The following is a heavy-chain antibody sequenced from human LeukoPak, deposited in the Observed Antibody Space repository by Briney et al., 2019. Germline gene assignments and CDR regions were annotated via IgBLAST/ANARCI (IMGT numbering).Heavy chain of an antibody. CDR2: INHSGST. J-gene: IGHJ4*02. CDR3: AKSLRRTVTTLYFDY. Sequence: PSETLSLTCAVYGGSFSGYYWSWIRQPPGKGLEWIGEINHSGSTNYNPSLKSRVTISVDTSENQFSLKLSSVTAADTAVYYCAKSLRRTVTTLYFDYWGQGTLVTVSS. D-gene: IGHD4-17*01. V-gene: IGHV4-34*01. CDR1: GGSFSGYY.